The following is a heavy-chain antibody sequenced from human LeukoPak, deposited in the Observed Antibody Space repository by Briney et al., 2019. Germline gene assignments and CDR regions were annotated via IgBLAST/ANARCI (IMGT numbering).Heavy chain of an antibody. Sequence: SQTLSLTCSVSGDSITNGNYHWSWIRQPAGRGLEWIGQIYTSGRTNYSPSLKSRVTISMDTSKNQFSLKLSSVTAADTAVYYCAAVVPAAIFDYWGQGTLVTVSS. J-gene: IGHJ4*02. V-gene: IGHV4-61*09. CDR3: AAVVPAAIFDY. D-gene: IGHD2-2*01. CDR1: GDSITNGNYH. CDR2: IYTSGRT.